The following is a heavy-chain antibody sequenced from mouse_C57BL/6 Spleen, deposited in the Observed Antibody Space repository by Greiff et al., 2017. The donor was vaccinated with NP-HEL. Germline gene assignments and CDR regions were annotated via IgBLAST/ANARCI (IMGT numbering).Heavy chain of an antibody. Sequence: EVQLQQSGPELVKPGASVKMSCKASGYTFTDYNMHWVKQSHGKSLEWIGYINPNNGGTSYNQKFKGKATLTVNKSSSTAYMELRSLTSEDSAVYYGAREGELGSSYAMDYWGQRTSVTVSS. D-gene: IGHD1-1*01. J-gene: IGHJ4*01. V-gene: IGHV1-22*01. CDR2: INPNNGGT. CDR1: GYTFTDYN. CDR3: AREGELGSSYAMDY.